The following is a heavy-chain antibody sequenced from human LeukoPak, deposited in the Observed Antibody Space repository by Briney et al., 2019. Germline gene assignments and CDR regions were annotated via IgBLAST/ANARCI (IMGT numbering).Heavy chain of an antibody. CDR2: INPSGGST. D-gene: IGHD2-15*01. CDR3: AREREQWKYCSGGSCYSGGFDY. V-gene: IGHV1-46*01. J-gene: IGHJ4*02. CDR1: GYTFTSYY. Sequence: ASVKVSCKASGYTFTSYYMHWVRQAPGQGLEWMGIINPSGGSTSYAQKFQGRVTMTRDMSTSTVYMELSSLRSEDTAVYYCAREREQWKYCSGGSCYSGGFDYWGQGTLVTVSS.